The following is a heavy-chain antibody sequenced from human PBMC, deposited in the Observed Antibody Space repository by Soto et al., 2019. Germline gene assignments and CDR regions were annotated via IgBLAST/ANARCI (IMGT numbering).Heavy chain of an antibody. J-gene: IGHJ4*02. Sequence: PSETLSLTCTVSGGSMSSNYWTWIRQPPGKGLEWIGYIYYTGSTKYNPSLKSRVTISLDTSKNQFSLRLTSVTSADTAVYYCARGGSYGDFFDYWGQGAQVTVS. CDR1: GGSMSSNY. D-gene: IGHD4-17*01. CDR2: IYYTGST. CDR3: ARGGSYGDFFDY. V-gene: IGHV4-59*01.